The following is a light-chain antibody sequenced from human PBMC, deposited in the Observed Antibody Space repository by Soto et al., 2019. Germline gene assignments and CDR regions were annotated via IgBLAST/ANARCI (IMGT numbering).Light chain of an antibody. V-gene: IGKV3-20*01. Sequence: EIVLTQSPGPLSLSPGERATLSCRASQSLSSTYLAWYQQKPGQAPRLLIYAASNRATGIPDRFSGSGSGTDFTFTISRLEPEDFAVYYCQQYGSSGTLGQGTKVDIK. CDR3: QQYGSSGT. J-gene: IGKJ1*01. CDR2: AAS. CDR1: QSLSSTY.